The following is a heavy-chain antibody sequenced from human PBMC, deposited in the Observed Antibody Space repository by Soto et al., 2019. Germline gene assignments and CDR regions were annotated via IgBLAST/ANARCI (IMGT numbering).Heavy chain of an antibody. CDR2: IYYSGST. CDR3: AKMHEGVGGFDP. V-gene: IGHV4-31*03. J-gene: IGHJ5*02. Sequence: QVQLQESGPGLVKPSQTLSLTCTVSGVAISSGGYYWSWIRQHPGKGLEWMGYIYYSGSTYYNPSLTSRVTISVDTSKNQFSLKLSSVTAADTAVYYCAKMHEGVGGFDPWGQGTLVTVSS. CDR1: GVAISSGGYY. D-gene: IGHD2-15*01.